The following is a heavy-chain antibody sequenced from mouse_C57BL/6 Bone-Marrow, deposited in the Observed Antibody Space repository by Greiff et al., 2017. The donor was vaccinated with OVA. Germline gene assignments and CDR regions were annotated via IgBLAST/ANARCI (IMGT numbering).Heavy chain of an antibody. V-gene: IGHV1-82*01. D-gene: IGHD2-3*01. CDR3: ARIYDGYHRYVDY. CDR2: IYPGDGDT. J-gene: IGHJ2*01. Sequence: QVQLKESGPELVKPGASVKISCTASGYAFSRSWMNWVKPRPGKGLEWIGRIYPGDGDTHYNATFKGKATLTADKASSTAYMQLSSLTSEDSAVYLCARIYDGYHRYVDYWGQGTTLTVSS. CDR1: GYAFSRSW.